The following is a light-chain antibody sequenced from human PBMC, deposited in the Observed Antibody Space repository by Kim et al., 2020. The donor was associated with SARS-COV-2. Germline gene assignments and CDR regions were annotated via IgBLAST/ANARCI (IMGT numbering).Light chain of an antibody. Sequence: SYELTQPPSVSVAPGTTARITCEGNNIGSKSVHWYQQKPGQAPVLVIYYDNDRPSGIPERFSGFNSENTATLTISGVEAGDGADYYCQVWDNRSEQYVFGAGTKVTVL. J-gene: IGLJ1*01. CDR1: NIGSKS. V-gene: IGLV3-21*04. CDR3: QVWDNRSEQYV. CDR2: YDN.